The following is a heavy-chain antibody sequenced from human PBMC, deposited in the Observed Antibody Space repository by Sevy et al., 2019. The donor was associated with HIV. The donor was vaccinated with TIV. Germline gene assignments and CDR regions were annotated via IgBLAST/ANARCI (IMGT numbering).Heavy chain of an antibody. Sequence: SETLSLTCAVYGGSFSGYYWSWIRQPPGKGLEWIGEINHSGSTNYNPSLKSRVTISVDTSKNQFSLKLSSVTAADTAVYYCARDQTAIPLPEGVWGKGTTVTVSS. J-gene: IGHJ6*04. D-gene: IGHD2-21*02. CDR3: ARDQTAIPLPEGV. CDR1: GGSFSGYY. CDR2: INHSGST. V-gene: IGHV4-34*01.